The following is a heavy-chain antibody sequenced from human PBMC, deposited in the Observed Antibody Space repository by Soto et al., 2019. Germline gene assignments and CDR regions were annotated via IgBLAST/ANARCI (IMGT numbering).Heavy chain of an antibody. J-gene: IGHJ1*01. D-gene: IGHD2-2*01. V-gene: IGHV4-59*01. CDR2: IYYSGST. Sequence: SDTLSLTCTVSGGSINHYYWTWIRQPPGKGLEWMGYIYYSGSTNYNPSLKSRVTISVDTSKNQFSLKLSSVTAADTAVYYCASGEDCSTTSCSDEKYFQHWGQGTLVTVSS. CDR1: GGSINHYY. CDR3: ASGEDCSTTSCSDEKYFQH.